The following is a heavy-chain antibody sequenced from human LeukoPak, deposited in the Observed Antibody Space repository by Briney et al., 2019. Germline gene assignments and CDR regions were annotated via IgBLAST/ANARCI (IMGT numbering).Heavy chain of an antibody. J-gene: IGHJ3*02. V-gene: IGHV4-39*07. CDR2: IYYSGST. CDR1: GGSISSSSYY. D-gene: IGHD2-2*01. Sequence: SETLSLTCTVSGGSISSSSYYWGWIRQPPGKGLEWIGSIYYSGSTYYSPSLKSRVTISVDTSKNQFSLKLSSVTAADTAVYYCARDGGVVVPTAPAVFDIWGQGTMVTVSS. CDR3: ARDGGVVVPTAPAVFDI.